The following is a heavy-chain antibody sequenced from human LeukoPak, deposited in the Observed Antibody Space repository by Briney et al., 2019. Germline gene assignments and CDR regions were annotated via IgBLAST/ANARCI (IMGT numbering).Heavy chain of an antibody. CDR2: IYYSGST. V-gene: IGHV4-59*01. CDR1: GGSISSYY. J-gene: IGHJ4*02. D-gene: IGHD6-13*01. Sequence: PSETLSLTCTVSGGSISSYYWSWIRQPPGKGLEWIGYIYYSGSTNYNPSLRSRVTISVDTSKNQFSLKLSSVTAADTAVYYCARGAYSSSWFDYWGQGTPVTVSS. CDR3: ARGAYSSSWFDY.